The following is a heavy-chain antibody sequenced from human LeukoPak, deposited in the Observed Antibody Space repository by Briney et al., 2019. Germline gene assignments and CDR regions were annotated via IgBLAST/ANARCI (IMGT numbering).Heavy chain of an antibody. J-gene: IGHJ4*02. V-gene: IGHV1-2*02. D-gene: IGHD5-24*01. CDR1: GYTLTDHH. Sequence: ASVTVSCKASGYTLTDHHLIWVRQAPGQGLEWVGWIRPNSGGIHHAQEFQGRVTLTRDTSISTAYMEVTRLTSDDTAIYYCARDPVDGYSHYDFWGQGTLVTVSS. CDR3: ARDPVDGYSHYDF. CDR2: IRPNSGGI.